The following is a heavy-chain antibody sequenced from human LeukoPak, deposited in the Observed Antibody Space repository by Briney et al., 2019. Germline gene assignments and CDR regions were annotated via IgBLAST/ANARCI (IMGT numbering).Heavy chain of an antibody. CDR3: ARNPAAAYYVGGRKSYWYFDL. CDR2: IYYSGST. Sequence: SETLSLTCTVSGGSISSYYWSWIRQPPGKGLEWIGYIYYSGSTNYNPSLKSRVTISVETSKNQFSLKLSSVTAADTAVYYCARNPAAAYYVGGRKSYWYFDLWGRGTLVTVSS. CDR1: GGSISSYY. V-gene: IGHV4-59*01. J-gene: IGHJ2*01. D-gene: IGHD3-16*01.